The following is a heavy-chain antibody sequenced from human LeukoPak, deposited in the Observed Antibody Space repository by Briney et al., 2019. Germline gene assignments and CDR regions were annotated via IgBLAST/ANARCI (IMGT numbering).Heavy chain of an antibody. V-gene: IGHV3-49*03. CDR1: GFTFSNYA. CDR2: IRSKAYGGTT. J-gene: IGHJ4*02. CDR3: TRDRYGDY. Sequence: GGSLRPSCAASGFTFSNYAMSWFRQAPGKGLEWVGFIRSKAYGGTTEYAASVKGRFTISRDDSKSIAYLQMNSLKTEDTAVYYCTRDRYGDYWGQGTLVTVSS. D-gene: IGHD5-18*01.